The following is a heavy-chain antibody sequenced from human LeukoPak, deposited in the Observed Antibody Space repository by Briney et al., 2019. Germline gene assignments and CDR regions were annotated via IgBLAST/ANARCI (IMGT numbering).Heavy chain of an antibody. CDR1: GGSISTYY. CDR2: IYYSGST. CDR3: ARATAFFDI. V-gene: IGHV4-59*01. J-gene: IGHJ3*02. Sequence: SETLSLTCTVSGGSISTYYWSWLRQPPGKGLEWIGYIYYSGSTNYNPSLKSRVTISVDTSKNQFSLKLTSVTAADTAVYYCARATAFFDIWGQGTMVTVSS.